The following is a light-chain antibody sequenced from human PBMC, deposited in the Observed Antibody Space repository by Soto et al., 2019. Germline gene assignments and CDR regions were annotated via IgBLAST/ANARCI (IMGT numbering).Light chain of an antibody. CDR1: SSDVGGYNY. V-gene: IGLV2-14*01. Sequence: QSVLTQPASVSGAPGQSITTSCTGNSSDVGGYNYVSWYPQHPGKAPKLMIYDVSNRPSGVSNRFSGSKSGNTASLTISGLQAEDGSDYYCSSYTGSSTYVFGTGTKVTVL. CDR2: DVS. CDR3: SSYTGSSTYV. J-gene: IGLJ1*01.